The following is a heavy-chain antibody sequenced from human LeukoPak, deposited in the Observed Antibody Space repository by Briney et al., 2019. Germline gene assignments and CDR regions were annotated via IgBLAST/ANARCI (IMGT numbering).Heavy chain of an antibody. D-gene: IGHD5-24*01. CDR3: ARGSGRAPEWLQMGVPDY. Sequence: GGSLRLSCAASGFTFSDYYMSWIRQVPGKGLEWVSYISSSGSTIYYADSVKGRFTISRDNAKNSLYLQMNSLRAEDTAVYYCARGSGRAPEWLQMGVPDYWGQGTLVTVSS. CDR2: ISSSGSTI. CDR1: GFTFSDYY. J-gene: IGHJ4*02. V-gene: IGHV3-11*01.